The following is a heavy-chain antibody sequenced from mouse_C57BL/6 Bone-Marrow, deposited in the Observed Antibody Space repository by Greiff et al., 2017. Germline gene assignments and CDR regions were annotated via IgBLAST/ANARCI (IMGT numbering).Heavy chain of an antibody. CDR3: TRGYYSSRMDY. CDR1: GYTFTDYE. V-gene: IGHV1-15*01. Sequence: QVQLQQSGAELVRPGASVTLSCKASGYTFTDYEMHWVKQTPVHGLEWIGAIAPENGGTAYNQKFKGKAILTADKSSSTAYMELRSLTSEDSAVYYCTRGYYSSRMDYWGQGTSVTVSS. J-gene: IGHJ4*01. D-gene: IGHD2-5*01. CDR2: IAPENGGT.